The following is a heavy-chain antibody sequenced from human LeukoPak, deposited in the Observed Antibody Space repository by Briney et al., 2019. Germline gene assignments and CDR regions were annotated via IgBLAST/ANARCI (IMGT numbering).Heavy chain of an antibody. Sequence: SETLSLTCTVSGGSISSYYWSWIRQPAGKGLEWIGRIYTSGSTNYNPSLKSRVTMSVDTSKNQFSLKLSSVNAADTAVYYCARDRYRAPVEYYYGSGSYLNAFDIWGKGTMVTVSS. CDR1: GGSISSYY. V-gene: IGHV4-4*07. D-gene: IGHD3-10*01. J-gene: IGHJ3*02. CDR2: IYTSGST. CDR3: ARDRYRAPVEYYYGSGSYLNAFDI.